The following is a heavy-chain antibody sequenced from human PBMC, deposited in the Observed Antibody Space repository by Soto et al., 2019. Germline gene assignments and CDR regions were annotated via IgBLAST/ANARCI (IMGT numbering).Heavy chain of an antibody. CDR3: AKAPGIAVAEEES. Sequence: EVQLLESGGGLVQPGGSLRLSCAASGFTFSSYAMSWVRQAPVKGLEWVSAISGSGGSTYYADSVKGRFTISRDNSKNTLYLQMNSLRAEDTAVYYCAKAPGIAVAEEESWGQGTLVTVSS. CDR1: GFTFSSYA. V-gene: IGHV3-23*01. CDR2: ISGSGGST. D-gene: IGHD6-19*01. J-gene: IGHJ4*02.